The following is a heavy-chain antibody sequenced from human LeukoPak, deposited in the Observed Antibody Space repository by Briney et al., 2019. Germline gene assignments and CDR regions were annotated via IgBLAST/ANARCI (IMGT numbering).Heavy chain of an antibody. CDR3: ARELIAAAGLGY. Sequence: ASVTVSFKASGYTFTSYYMHWVRQAPGQGLEWMGIINPSGGSTSYAQKFQGRVTMTRDTSTSTVYMELSSLRSEDTAVYYCARELIAAAGLGYWGQGTLVTVSS. V-gene: IGHV1-46*01. CDR1: GYTFTSYY. CDR2: INPSGGST. J-gene: IGHJ4*02. D-gene: IGHD6-13*01.